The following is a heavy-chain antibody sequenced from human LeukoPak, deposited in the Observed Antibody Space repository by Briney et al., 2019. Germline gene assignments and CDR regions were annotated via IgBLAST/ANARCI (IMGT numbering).Heavy chain of an antibody. Sequence: SETLSLTCTVSGGSISSGSYYWSWIRQPAGKGLEWIGRIYTSGSTNYNPSLKSRVTISVDTSKNQFSLKLSSVTAADTAVYYCASGESSGYYDYWGQGTLVTVSS. V-gene: IGHV4-61*02. CDR1: GGSISSGSYY. J-gene: IGHJ4*02. D-gene: IGHD3-22*01. CDR2: IYTSGST. CDR3: ASGESSGYYDY.